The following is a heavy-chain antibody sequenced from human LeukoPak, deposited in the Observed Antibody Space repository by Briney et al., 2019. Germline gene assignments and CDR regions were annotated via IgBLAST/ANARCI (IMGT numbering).Heavy chain of an antibody. J-gene: IGHJ5*02. CDR1: GFTFSSYW. CDR2: ISSDGSST. Sequence: QPGGSLRLSCAASGFTFSSYWMHWVRQAPGKGLVWVSRISSDGSSTSYVDSVKGRFTISRDNAKNTLYLQMNSLRAEDTAVYYCARATHYYLWGQRTLVTGSS. V-gene: IGHV3-74*01. D-gene: IGHD3-10*01. CDR3: ARATHYYL.